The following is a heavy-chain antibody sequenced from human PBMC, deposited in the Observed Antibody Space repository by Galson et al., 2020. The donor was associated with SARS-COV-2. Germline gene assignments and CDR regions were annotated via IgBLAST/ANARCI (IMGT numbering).Heavy chain of an antibody. CDR1: GFTFSNYA. CDR2: ISFDGNTQ. CDR3: ARGLFGDPYGMDV. Sequence: GGSLRLSCAGSGFTFSNYAMNWVRQAPGKGLEWVAVISFDGNTQYYAASVRRRFTISRDNSKNTLYVEMNSMRVDDMAVYYCARGLFGDPYGMDVWGQGTTVTVSS. J-gene: IGHJ6*02. V-gene: IGHV3-30*04. D-gene: IGHD3-10*02.